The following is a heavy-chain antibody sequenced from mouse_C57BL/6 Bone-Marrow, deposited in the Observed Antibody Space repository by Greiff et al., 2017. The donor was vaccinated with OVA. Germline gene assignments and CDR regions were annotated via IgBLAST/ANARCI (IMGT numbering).Heavy chain of an antibody. Sequence: EVQLVESGGGLVKPGGSLKLSCAASGFTFSSYAMSWVRQTPEKRLEWVATISDGGSYTYYPDNVKGRFTISRDNAKNNLYLQMSHLKSEDTAMYYCARGGELFDYWGQGTTLTVSS. J-gene: IGHJ2*01. CDR1: GFTFSSYA. CDR3: ARGGELFDY. CDR2: ISDGGSYT. V-gene: IGHV5-4*01.